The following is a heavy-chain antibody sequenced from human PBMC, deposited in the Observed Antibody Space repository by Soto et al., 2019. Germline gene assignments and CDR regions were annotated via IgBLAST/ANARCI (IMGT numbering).Heavy chain of an antibody. V-gene: IGHV3-23*01. CDR2: ISGSGGST. CDR3: ARDLYDILTGPFDY. J-gene: IGHJ4*02. D-gene: IGHD3-9*01. Sequence: GGSLRLSCAASGFTFSSYAMSWVRQAPGKGLEWVSAISGSGGSTYYADSVKGRFTISRDNSKNTLYLQMGSLRAEDMAVYYCARDLYDILTGPFDYWGQGTLVTVSS. CDR1: GFTFSSYA.